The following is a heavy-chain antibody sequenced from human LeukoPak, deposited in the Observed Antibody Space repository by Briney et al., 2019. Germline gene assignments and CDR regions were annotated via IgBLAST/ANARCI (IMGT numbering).Heavy chain of an antibody. CDR1: GLTFSQSW. V-gene: IGHV3-7*01. CDR2: IKPDGSEG. Sequence: GGSLRLPCAASGLTFSQSWMSWVRQTPGKGLEWVASIKPDGSEGYYVDPVKGRFTISRDNAKNSLYLQMNSLRAEDTAVYYCARQDVVVPANLWGQGTLVTVSS. CDR3: ARQDVVVPANL. D-gene: IGHD2-2*01. J-gene: IGHJ5*02.